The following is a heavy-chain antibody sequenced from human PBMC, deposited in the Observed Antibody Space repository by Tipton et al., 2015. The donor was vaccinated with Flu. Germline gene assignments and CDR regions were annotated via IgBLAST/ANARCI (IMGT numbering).Heavy chain of an antibody. CDR1: DGSISSSGYH. D-gene: IGHD3-10*01. V-gene: IGHV4-31*03. CDR3: ARGETVEGPITMGRDPYNYNGMDV. J-gene: IGHJ6*02. Sequence: LRLSCSVSDGSISSSGYHWSWIRQHPGRGLEWIGYIYSSGRTDYNPSLKSRVTMSLDTSKNQLSLRLTSVTAADTAVYFCARGETVEGPITMGRDPYNYNGMDVWGQGTTVSVFS. CDR2: IYSSGRT.